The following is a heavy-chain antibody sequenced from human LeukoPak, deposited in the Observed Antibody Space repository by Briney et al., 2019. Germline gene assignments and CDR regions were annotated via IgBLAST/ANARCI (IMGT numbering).Heavy chain of an antibody. J-gene: IGHJ4*02. CDR3: ARERADFSYDFWSGYYEGLFDY. CDR1: GGSISSGSYY. CDR2: IYTSGST. Sequence: SETLSLTCTVSGGSISSGSYYWSWIRQPAGKGLEWIGRIYTSGSTNYNPSLKSRVTISVDTSKNQFSLKLSSVTAADTAVYYCARERADFSYDFWSGYYEGLFDYWGQGTLVTVSS. V-gene: IGHV4-61*02. D-gene: IGHD3-3*01.